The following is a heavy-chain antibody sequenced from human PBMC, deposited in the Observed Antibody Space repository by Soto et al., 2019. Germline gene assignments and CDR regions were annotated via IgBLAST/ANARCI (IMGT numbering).Heavy chain of an antibody. J-gene: IGHJ4*02. Sequence: SETLSLTCTVSGGSISSGGYYWSWIRQHPGKGLEWIGYIYYSGSTYYNPSLKSRVTISVDTSKNQFSLKLSSVTAADTAVYYCARANYDSSGYYYSPFDYWGQGTLVTVS. D-gene: IGHD3-22*01. CDR1: GGSISSGGYY. V-gene: IGHV4-31*03. CDR2: IYYSGST. CDR3: ARANYDSSGYYYSPFDY.